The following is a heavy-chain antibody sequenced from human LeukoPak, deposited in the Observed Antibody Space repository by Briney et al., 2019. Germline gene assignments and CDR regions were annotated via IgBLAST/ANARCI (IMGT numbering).Heavy chain of an antibody. J-gene: IGHJ4*02. CDR1: GFPFSDFF. Sequence: GGSLRLSCATSGFPFSDFFMSWVRQAPGKGLEWISTTNPGGTSTYYAESVKGRFTISRDNSKNTLYLQMSSLRVEDTAVYYCAKQSYARSLGEGGPGTLVSVSS. V-gene: IGHV3-23*01. CDR3: AKQSYARSLGE. D-gene: IGHD2-8*01. CDR2: TNPGGTST.